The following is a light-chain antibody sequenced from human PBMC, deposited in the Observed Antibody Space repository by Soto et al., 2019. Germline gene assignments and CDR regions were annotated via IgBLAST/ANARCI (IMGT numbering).Light chain of an antibody. Sequence: DIQMTQSPSTLSASEGDRVTISCRASQSVSIWLAWYQQKPGKAPKLLIFAASSLQSGVPSRFSGSRSGPDFTLTISSLQPEDFATYYCQQSYSSPPKFGQGTKVDIK. J-gene: IGKJ1*01. CDR1: QSVSIW. CDR2: AAS. CDR3: QQSYSSPPK. V-gene: IGKV1-39*01.